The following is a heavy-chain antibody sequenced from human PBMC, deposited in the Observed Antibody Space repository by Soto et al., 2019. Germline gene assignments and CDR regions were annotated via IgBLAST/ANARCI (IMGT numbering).Heavy chain of an antibody. CDR1: GFTFDDYA. J-gene: IGHJ4*02. CDR3: AKDKDTAIVTHFDY. CDR2: ISWNSGSI. V-gene: IGHV3-9*01. Sequence: EVQLVESGGGLVQPGRSLRLSCAASGFTFDDYAMHWVRHAPGKGMEWVSGISWNSGSIGYADSVKGRFTISRDNAKNSLYLQMNSLRAEDTALYYCAKDKDTAIVTHFDYWGQGTLVTVSS. D-gene: IGHD5-18*01.